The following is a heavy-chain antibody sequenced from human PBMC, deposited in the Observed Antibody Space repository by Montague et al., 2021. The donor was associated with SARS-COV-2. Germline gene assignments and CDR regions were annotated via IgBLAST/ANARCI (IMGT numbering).Heavy chain of an antibody. V-gene: IGHV3-23*01. CDR2: ISGSGGST. CDR3: ANLWVIEEVTIFGVVTTHNWFDP. CDR1: GFTFSSYA. J-gene: IGHJ5*02. D-gene: IGHD3-3*01. Sequence: SLRLSCAASGFTFSSYAMSWVRQAPGKGLEWVSAISGSGGSTYDADSVKGRFTISRDNSKNTLYLQMNSLRAEDTAVYYCANLWVIEEVTIFGVVTTHNWFDPWGQGTLVTVSS.